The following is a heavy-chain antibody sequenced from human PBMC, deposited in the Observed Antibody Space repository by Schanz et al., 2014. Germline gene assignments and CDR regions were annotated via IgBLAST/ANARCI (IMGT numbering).Heavy chain of an antibody. D-gene: IGHD1-7*01. Sequence: QVQLVESGGGVVQPGRSLRLSCAASGFTFRSYGMHWVRQAPGKGLEWVALISCAGSNKYHAESVKGRFTISRDNAENTLYLQMNSLRVEDTAVYYCAMGGYQLHHWGQGTLVTVSS. CDR3: AMGGYQLHH. J-gene: IGHJ4*02. CDR2: ISCAGSNK. CDR1: GFTFRSYG. V-gene: IGHV3-33*05.